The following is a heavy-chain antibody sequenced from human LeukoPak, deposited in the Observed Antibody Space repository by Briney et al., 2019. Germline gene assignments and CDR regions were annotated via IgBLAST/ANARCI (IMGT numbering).Heavy chain of an antibody. CDR3: ARASTAVTTRDYFDY. J-gene: IGHJ4*02. CDR2: IKSDGSTT. Sequence: GGSLRLSCVASGFSFSNYWMHWVRQAPGKGLVWVSRIKSDGSTTTYADSVKGRFTIPRDNAKNTLYLELNSLRAEDTAVYYCARASTAVTTRDYFDYWGQGTLVTVSS. D-gene: IGHD4-17*01. CDR1: GFSFSNYW. V-gene: IGHV3-74*01.